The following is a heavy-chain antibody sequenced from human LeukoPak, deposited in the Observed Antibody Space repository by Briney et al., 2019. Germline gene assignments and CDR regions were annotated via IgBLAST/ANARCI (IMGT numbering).Heavy chain of an antibody. D-gene: IGHD2-8*01. CDR1: GFTFSSYG. V-gene: IGHV3-33*01. J-gene: IGHJ6*02. CDR3: ARDRLIIYYGMDV. CDR2: IWYDGSNK. Sequence: GGSLRLSCAASGFTFSSYGMHWVRQPPGKGLEWVAVIWYDGSNKYYADSVKGRFTISRDNSKNTLYLQMNSLRAEDTAVYYCARDRLIIYYGMDVWGQGTTVTVSS.